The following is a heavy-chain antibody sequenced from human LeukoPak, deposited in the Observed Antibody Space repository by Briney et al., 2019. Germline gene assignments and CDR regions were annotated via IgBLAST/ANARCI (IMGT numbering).Heavy chain of an antibody. CDR3: ASTIVVVPAAIPYYYGMDV. J-gene: IGHJ6*04. V-gene: IGHV1-69*06. D-gene: IGHD2-2*01. Sequence: ASVKVSCKASGGTFSSYAISWVRQAPGQGLEWMGGIIPIFGTANYAQKFQGRVTITADRSTSTAYMELSSLRSEDTAVYYCASTIVVVPAAIPYYYGMDVWGKGTTVTVSS. CDR2: IIPIFGTA. CDR1: GGTFSSYA.